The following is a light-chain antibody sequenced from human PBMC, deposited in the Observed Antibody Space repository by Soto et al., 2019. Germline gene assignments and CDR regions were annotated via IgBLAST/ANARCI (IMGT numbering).Light chain of an antibody. V-gene: IGKV3-15*01. CDR2: AAS. Sequence: EVGMTKTPATLSASPGERASLSCRASQGISRHLAWYQQKPGRAPTLLIYAASPWASGLPARFSGRGSGTEFTPTICSLQSEDFAVYSCQQYNNWPLTSGQGTKADIK. CDR1: QGISRH. J-gene: IGKJ1*01. CDR3: QQYNNWPLT.